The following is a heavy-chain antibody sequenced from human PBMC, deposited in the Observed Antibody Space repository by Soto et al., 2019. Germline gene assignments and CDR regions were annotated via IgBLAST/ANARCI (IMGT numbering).Heavy chain of an antibody. J-gene: IGHJ4*02. CDR2: ISYDGSNK. CDR1: GFTFSSYA. V-gene: IGHV3-30-3*01. D-gene: IGHD2-15*01. CDR3: ARYCCGGSCFDY. Sequence: QVQLVESGGGVVQPGRSLRLSCAASGFTFSSYAMHWVRQAPGKGLEWVAVISYDGSNKYYADSVKGRFTISRDNSKNTLYLQMTSLRAEDTAVYYCARYCCGGSCFDYWGQGTLVTVSS.